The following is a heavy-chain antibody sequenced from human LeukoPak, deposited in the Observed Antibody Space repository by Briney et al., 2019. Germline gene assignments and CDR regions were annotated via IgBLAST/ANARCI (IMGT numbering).Heavy chain of an antibody. Sequence: GGSLRLSCAASGFTFSDYYMSWIRQAPGKGLEWVSYISSSGSTIYYADSVKGRFTISRDNAKNSLYLQMNSLRADDTALYYCAKDLRLSVGTSPFDYWGQGTLVTVSS. J-gene: IGHJ4*02. V-gene: IGHV3-11*01. CDR3: AKDLRLSVGTSPFDY. CDR2: ISSSGSTI. CDR1: GFTFSDYY. D-gene: IGHD4-23*01.